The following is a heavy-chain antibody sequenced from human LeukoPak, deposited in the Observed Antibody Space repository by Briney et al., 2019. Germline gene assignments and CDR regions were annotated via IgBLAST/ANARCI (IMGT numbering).Heavy chain of an antibody. Sequence: GGSLRLSCAASGFTFSIYAMQWVRQAPGKGLEWVALISNDGSNKYHAASVKGRFTISRDNSKNTLFLQMYSLRDEDTAIYYCARDAAAHFNYWGQGTLVTVSS. CDR1: GFTFSIYA. CDR3: ARDAAAHFNY. V-gene: IGHV3-30*14. CDR2: ISNDGSNK. D-gene: IGHD6-13*01. J-gene: IGHJ4*02.